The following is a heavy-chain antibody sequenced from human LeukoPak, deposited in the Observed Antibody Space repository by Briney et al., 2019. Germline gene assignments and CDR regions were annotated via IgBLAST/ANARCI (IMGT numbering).Heavy chain of an antibody. CDR1: GLTFSTSG. CDR3: ATETNGRHYDY. Sequence: GGSLRLSCTASGLTFSTSGFNWVRQAPGKGLEGVASIGPTGSDRYNADSIKGRFTLSRDNAKNFLYLQMNSLRAEDTAVYYCATETNGRHYDYWGQGTLLTVSS. J-gene: IGHJ4*02. D-gene: IGHD1-14*01. CDR2: IGPTGSDR. V-gene: IGHV3-21*06.